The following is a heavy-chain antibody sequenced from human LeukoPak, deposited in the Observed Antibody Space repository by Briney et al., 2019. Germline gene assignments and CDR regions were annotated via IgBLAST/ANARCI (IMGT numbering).Heavy chain of an antibody. V-gene: IGHV4-59*08. D-gene: IGHD3-10*01. CDR3: ARILWFGEFEAQNDAFDI. Sequence: SETLSLTCTVSGSSISSYYWSWIRQPPGKGLEWIGYIYYSGSTNYNPSLKSRVTISVDTSKNQFSLKLSSVTAADTAVYYCARILWFGEFEAQNDAFDIWGQGTMVTVSS. J-gene: IGHJ3*02. CDR1: GSSISSYY. CDR2: IYYSGST.